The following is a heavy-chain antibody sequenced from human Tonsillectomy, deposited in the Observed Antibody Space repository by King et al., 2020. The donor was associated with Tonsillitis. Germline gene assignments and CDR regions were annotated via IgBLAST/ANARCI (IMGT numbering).Heavy chain of an antibody. D-gene: IGHD6-13*01. Sequence: VQLVESGGGLVQPGGSLRLSCAASGLMFSNYAMSWVRPTPGKGLEWVSGISASGDSTYYADSVQGRFTISRDNSKNMLYLHMNSLRAEATAVYYCAKDWGWGAAAYTFDYWGQGTLVTVSS. J-gene: IGHJ4*02. CDR2: ISASGDST. CDR1: GLMFSNYA. CDR3: AKDWGWGAAAYTFDY. V-gene: IGHV3-23*04.